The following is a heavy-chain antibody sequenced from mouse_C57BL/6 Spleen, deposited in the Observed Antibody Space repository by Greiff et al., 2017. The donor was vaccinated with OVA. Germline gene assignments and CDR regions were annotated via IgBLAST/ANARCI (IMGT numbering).Heavy chain of an antibody. CDR3: ARWIYYYGSSYAMDY. CDR1: GYAFTNYL. J-gene: IGHJ4*01. Sequence: QLQQSGAELVRPGTSVKVSCKASGYAFTNYLIEWVKQRPGQGLEWIGVINPGSGGTNYNEKFKGKATLTADKSSSTAYMQLSSLTSEDSAVYFCARWIYYYGSSYAMDYWGQGTSVTVSS. D-gene: IGHD1-1*01. CDR2: INPGSGGT. V-gene: IGHV1-54*01.